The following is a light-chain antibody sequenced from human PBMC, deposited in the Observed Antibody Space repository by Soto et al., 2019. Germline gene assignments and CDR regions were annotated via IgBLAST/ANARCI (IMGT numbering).Light chain of an antibody. CDR1: QSISNW. CDR2: DAS. J-gene: IGKJ1*01. V-gene: IGKV1-5*01. CDR3: QQYNTYSKT. Sequence: DIQMTQSPSTLSASVGDRLTLTCRASQSISNWLAWYQQRPGKAPKLLIFDASSWESGVPSRFSGSGSGTEFTLTISSLQPDDFATYYCQQYNTYSKTFGQGTKVEIK.